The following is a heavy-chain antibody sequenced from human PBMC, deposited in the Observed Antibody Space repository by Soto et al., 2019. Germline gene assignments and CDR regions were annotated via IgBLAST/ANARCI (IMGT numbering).Heavy chain of an antibody. Sequence: QITLKESGPTLVKPKQTLTLTCTFSGFSLSTSGVGVGWIRQPPGKALEWLALIYWDDDKRYSPSLKSRLTITKDTSKNQVVLTMTNMDPVDTATYYCAHYPAMVTPYGMDVWGQGTTVTVSS. D-gene: IGHD5-18*01. V-gene: IGHV2-5*02. CDR2: IYWDDDK. CDR3: AHYPAMVTPYGMDV. J-gene: IGHJ6*02. CDR1: GFSLSTSGVG.